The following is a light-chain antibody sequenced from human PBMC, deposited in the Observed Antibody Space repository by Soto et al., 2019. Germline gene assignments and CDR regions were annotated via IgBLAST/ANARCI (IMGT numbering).Light chain of an antibody. J-gene: IGKJ1*01. CDR1: QSVSSSF. CDR2: GAS. V-gene: IGKV3-20*01. Sequence: EIVLAQSPGTLSLSPGESATLSCRASQSVSSSFLAWYQQKAGQAPRLLIYGASRRATGIPARFSGSGSGTDFTLTISSLEPEDVAVYYCQQYVSSPWAFGQGTKVEI. CDR3: QQYVSSPWA.